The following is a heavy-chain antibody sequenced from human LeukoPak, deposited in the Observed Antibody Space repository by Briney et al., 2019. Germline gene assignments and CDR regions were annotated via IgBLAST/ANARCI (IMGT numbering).Heavy chain of an antibody. J-gene: IGHJ4*02. V-gene: IGHV5-51*01. CDR2: IYPGDSDI. CDR1: GYSFTSHW. D-gene: IGHD5-24*01. CDR3: ARLEVEMATVYFDY. Sequence: GESLKISCKGSGYSFTSHWIGWVRLMPGKGLEWMGIIYPGDSDIRYSPSFQGQVTISADKSISTAYLQWSSLKASDTAMYYCARLEVEMATVYFDYWGQGILVTVSS.